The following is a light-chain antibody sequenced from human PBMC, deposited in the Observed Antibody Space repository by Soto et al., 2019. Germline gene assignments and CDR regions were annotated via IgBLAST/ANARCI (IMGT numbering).Light chain of an antibody. V-gene: IGLV1-40*01. CDR1: SSNIGAGYD. CDR3: QSYDSSLSGVV. J-gene: IGLJ2*01. CDR2: GNS. Sequence: QSVLTQPPSVSGAPGQRVTISCTGSSSNIGAGYDVHWYQQLPGTAPKLLIYGNSNRPSGVPDRCSGSKSGTSASLAITGLQAADEADYYCQSYDSSLSGVVFGGGTKLTVL.